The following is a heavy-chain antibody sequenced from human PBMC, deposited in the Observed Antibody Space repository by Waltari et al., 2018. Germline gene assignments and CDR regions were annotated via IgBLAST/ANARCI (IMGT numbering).Heavy chain of an antibody. CDR1: GDSISGSSYY. J-gene: IGHJ4*02. Sequence: QLQLQESGPGLVKPSETLSLTCTVSGDSISGSSYYWAWIRQPQGKGLEWIGSIYYSGTTYYNPSVKSRVTISVDTSKNQFSLKRSSVTAADTAVYSCARTGLVGYYPYWGQGTLVTVSS. V-gene: IGHV4-39*01. D-gene: IGHD3-3*01. CDR2: IYYSGTT. CDR3: ARTGLVGYYPY.